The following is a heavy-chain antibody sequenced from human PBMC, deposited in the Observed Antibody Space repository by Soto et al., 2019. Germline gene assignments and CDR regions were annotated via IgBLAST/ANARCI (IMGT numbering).Heavy chain of an antibody. V-gene: IGHV3-23*01. CDR2: ISGSGGST. D-gene: IGHD3-22*01. J-gene: IGHJ4*02. Sequence: PGGSLRLSCAASGFTFSNYAMNWVRQAPEKGLEWVSSISGSGGSTYYTDSVKGRFTISRDNSKNTLCLQMNSLRAGDTAVYYCAFPDDSSGFDYWGQGTLVTVSS. CDR1: GFTFSNYA. CDR3: AFPDDSSGFDY.